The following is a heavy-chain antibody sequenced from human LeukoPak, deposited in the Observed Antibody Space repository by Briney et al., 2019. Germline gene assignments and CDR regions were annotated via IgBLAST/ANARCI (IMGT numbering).Heavy chain of an antibody. Sequence: SETLSLTCSVSGGPLTSYYWSWLRQSPGRELEWIGYVYYRGDTYYNPALKSRVTLSVDTSTKQFSLKLNSVTAADTAVYYCARYRVEGIDAFDIWGQGTMVGVS. CDR3: ARYRVEGIDAFDI. V-gene: IGHV4-59*08. D-gene: IGHD5-24*01. CDR1: GGPLTSYY. CDR2: VYYRGDT. J-gene: IGHJ3*02.